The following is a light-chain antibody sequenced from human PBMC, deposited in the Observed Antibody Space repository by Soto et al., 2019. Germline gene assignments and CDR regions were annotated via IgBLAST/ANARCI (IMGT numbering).Light chain of an antibody. Sequence: DIVMTQSPDSLAVSLGERATINCKSSQSVLYSSNNKNYLAWYQQKPGQPPKLLIYWASTRESGVPDRCSGSGSGKDVTLTISSLQAEDVAVYYCQQYYSTPLTFGQGTKVEIK. V-gene: IGKV4-1*01. CDR1: QSVLYSSNNKNY. CDR2: WAS. J-gene: IGKJ1*01. CDR3: QQYYSTPLT.